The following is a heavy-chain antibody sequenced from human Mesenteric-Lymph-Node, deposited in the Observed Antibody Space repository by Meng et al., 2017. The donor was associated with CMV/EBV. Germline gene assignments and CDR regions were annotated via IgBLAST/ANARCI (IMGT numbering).Heavy chain of an antibody. CDR2: SNHSGST. CDR1: GGSVSGYF. V-gene: IGHV4-34*01. J-gene: IGHJ4*02. D-gene: IGHD3-10*01. CDR3: AKVPYYGSGSYVY. Sequence: AVYGGSVSGYFWSWIRQPPGKGLGWIGESNHSGSTKYNPSLKSRVSISVDTSKNQISLKLSSVTAADTAVYYCAKVPYYGSGSYVYWGQGTLVTVSS.